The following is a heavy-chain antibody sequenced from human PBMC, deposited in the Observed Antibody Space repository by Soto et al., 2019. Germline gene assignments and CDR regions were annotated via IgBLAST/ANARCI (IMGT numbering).Heavy chain of an antibody. Sequence: ASVKVSCKASGYTFTSYGSSWVRQAPGQGLEWMGWISAYNGNTNYAQKLQGRVTMTTDTSTSTAYMELRSLRSDDTAVYYCARVKYSSGWYEDFDYWGQGTLVTVSS. D-gene: IGHD6-19*01. CDR2: ISAYNGNT. CDR3: ARVKYSSGWYEDFDY. V-gene: IGHV1-18*01. J-gene: IGHJ4*02. CDR1: GYTFTSYG.